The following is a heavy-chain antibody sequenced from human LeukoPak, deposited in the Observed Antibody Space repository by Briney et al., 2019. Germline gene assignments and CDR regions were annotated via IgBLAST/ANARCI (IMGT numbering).Heavy chain of an antibody. CDR2: IYHSGST. D-gene: IGHD4/OR15-4a*01. CDR1: GGSISSSYY. CDR3: ARVPVLKGAFDT. V-gene: IGHV4-39*07. J-gene: IGHJ3*02. Sequence: SETLSLTCTVSGGSISSSYYWGWIRQPPGKGLQWIGSIYHSGSTYYNPSLKSRVTISVDTSKNQFSLKLSSVTAADTAVYYCARVPVLKGAFDTWGQGTMVTVSS.